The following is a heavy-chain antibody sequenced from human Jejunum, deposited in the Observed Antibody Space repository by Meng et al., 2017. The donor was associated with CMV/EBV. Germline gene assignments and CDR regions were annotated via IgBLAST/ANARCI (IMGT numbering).Heavy chain of an antibody. V-gene: IGHV3-73*02. CDR1: GFTFSDSA. J-gene: IGHJ4*02. CDR2: IRSKANNYAT. D-gene: IGHD4-23*01. CDR3: TRVAHMYGNG. Sequence: EVQLVESGGGLVQPGGSLKLSCAASGFTFSDSAMHWVRQASGKSLEWVGRIRSKANNYATAYAASVKGRFTISRDDSKNTAFLQMNSLKTEDTAVYYCTRVAHMYGNGWGQGTLVTVSS.